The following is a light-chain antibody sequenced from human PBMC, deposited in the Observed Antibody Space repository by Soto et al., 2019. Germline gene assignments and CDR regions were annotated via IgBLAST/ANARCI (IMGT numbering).Light chain of an antibody. J-gene: IGKJ1*01. V-gene: IGKV4-1*01. CDR3: QQYARTPKT. CDR2: WAS. Sequence: DIVMTQSPQSLAGSLGERAAIKCTSSQSVFYSANNKNFLGWFQQKPGQPPKMIIYWASTRESGVPERFSGSGSGTDFTLTISNLQPEDVAVYYCQQYARTPKTFGQGTQVEIK. CDR1: QSVFYSANNKNF.